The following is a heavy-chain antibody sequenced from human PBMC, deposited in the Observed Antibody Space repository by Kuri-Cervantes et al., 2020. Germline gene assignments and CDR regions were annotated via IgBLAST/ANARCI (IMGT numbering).Heavy chain of an antibody. CDR3: ARARDTAMVLFDY. CDR2: VSHSGST. V-gene: IGHV4-38-2*01. CDR1: GYSISSDNC. J-gene: IGHJ4*02. Sequence: GSLRLSCAVSGYSISSDNCWGWIRQPPGRGLEWIGSVSHSGSTYYNPSLKSRVTISVDRSKNQFSLKLSSVTAADTAVYYCARARDTAMVLFDYWGQGTLVTVSS. D-gene: IGHD5-18*01.